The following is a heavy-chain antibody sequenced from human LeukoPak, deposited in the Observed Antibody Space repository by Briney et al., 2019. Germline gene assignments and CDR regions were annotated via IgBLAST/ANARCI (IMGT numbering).Heavy chain of an antibody. Sequence: GGSLRLSCAASGFTFSSYAMSWVRQAPGKGLEGVSAISGSGGSTYYADSVKGRFTISRDNSKNTLYLQMNSLRAEDTAVYYCAKDSRFDGSSSDFDYWGQGTLVTVSS. CDR2: ISGSGGST. D-gene: IGHD6-13*01. CDR1: GFTFSSYA. J-gene: IGHJ4*02. V-gene: IGHV3-23*01. CDR3: AKDSRFDGSSSDFDY.